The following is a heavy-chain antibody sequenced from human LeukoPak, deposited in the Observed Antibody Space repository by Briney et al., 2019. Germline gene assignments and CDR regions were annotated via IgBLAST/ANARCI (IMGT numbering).Heavy chain of an antibody. J-gene: IGHJ4*02. CDR3: AKDTGPLMITFGGVVISYFDY. D-gene: IGHD3-16*01. V-gene: IGHV3-23*01. Sequence: GGSLGLPCAGSGFIFSNFAMSWATEPQGKGREWVLGKKGNGFDTYYADSVKGRFTVSRDNSKNTLSLQMNSLSAEDTAVYYCAKDTGPLMITFGGVVISYFDYWGQGALVTVSS. CDR2: KKGNGFDT. CDR1: GFIFSNFA.